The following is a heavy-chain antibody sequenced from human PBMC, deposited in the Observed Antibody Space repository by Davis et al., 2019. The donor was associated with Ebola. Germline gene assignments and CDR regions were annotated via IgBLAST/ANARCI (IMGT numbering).Heavy chain of an antibody. CDR2: INPHNGNT. CDR1: GYTLTSYG. D-gene: IGHD1/OR15-1a*01. V-gene: IGHV1-18*04. J-gene: IGHJ5*02. CDR3: ARAEQP. Sequence: ASVKVSCKASGYTLTSYGITWVRQAPGQGLEWMGWINPHNGNTNYAQNVQGRVTMTTDTSTSTAYMELRSLRSDDTAVYYCARAEQPWGQGTLVTVSS.